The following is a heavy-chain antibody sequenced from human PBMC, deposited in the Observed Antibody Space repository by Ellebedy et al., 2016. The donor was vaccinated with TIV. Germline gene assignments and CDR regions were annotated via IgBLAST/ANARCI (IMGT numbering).Heavy chain of an antibody. V-gene: IGHV3-33*01. Sequence: GESLKISCAASGFTFSNYGMLWVRQAPGKGLEWVAVIWYEGGNTYSAESVKGRFTISRDNSKNALYLQMTSLRAEDPAVYYCARGVGAHDYFDYWGQGTLVTVSS. CDR3: ARGVGAHDYFDY. J-gene: IGHJ4*02. CDR1: GFTFSNYG. CDR2: IWYEGGNT. D-gene: IGHD1-26*01.